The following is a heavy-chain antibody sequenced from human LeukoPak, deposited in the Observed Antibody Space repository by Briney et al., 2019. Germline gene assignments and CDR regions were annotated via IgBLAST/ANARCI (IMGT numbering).Heavy chain of an antibody. V-gene: IGHV3-30*02. J-gene: IGHJ4*02. Sequence: PGGSLRLSCAASAFTFSTYGMHWVRQAPGKGLEWVAFIRYDGSNKYYADSVKGRFTISRDNSKKTLYLQMDSLRSDDTAVYHCAKASGSYDYVWGSYRSFPDYWGQGTLVTVSS. D-gene: IGHD3-16*02. CDR1: AFTFSTYG. CDR2: IRYDGSNK. CDR3: AKASGSYDYVWGSYRSFPDY.